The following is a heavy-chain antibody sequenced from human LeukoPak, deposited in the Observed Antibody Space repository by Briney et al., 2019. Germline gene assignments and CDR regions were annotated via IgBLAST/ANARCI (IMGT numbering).Heavy chain of an antibody. V-gene: IGHV3-30*18. CDR2: ISYDGSDK. CDR3: AKGPYYGSGTLDY. Sequence: PGKSLRLSCAASGFTFSSYGMHWVRQAPGKGLDWVAVISYDGSDKHYTDSGKGRFTISRDNSKNTLYLQMNSLRAEDTAMYYCAKGPYYGSGTLDYWGQGTLVTVSS. D-gene: IGHD3-10*01. J-gene: IGHJ4*02. CDR1: GFTFSSYG.